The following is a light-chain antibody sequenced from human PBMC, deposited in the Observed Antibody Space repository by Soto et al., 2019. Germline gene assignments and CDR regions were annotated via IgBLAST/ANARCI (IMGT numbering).Light chain of an antibody. CDR2: RNN. J-gene: IGLJ2*01. Sequence: QSVLTQPPSASGTPGQRVTISCSGSSSNIGSNYVYWYQQLPGTAPKLLIYRNNQRPSGVPDRFSGSKSGTSASLAISGRRSEGEADYDCAAWDDSLHVVFGGGTKLTVL. V-gene: IGLV1-47*01. CDR3: AAWDDSLHVV. CDR1: SSNIGSNY.